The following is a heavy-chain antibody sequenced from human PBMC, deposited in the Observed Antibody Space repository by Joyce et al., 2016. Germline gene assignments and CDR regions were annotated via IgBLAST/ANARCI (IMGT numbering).Heavy chain of an antibody. CDR1: GYTFTSYG. V-gene: IGHV1-18*01. Sequence: QARLVQSGPEVKKPGASVKVSCKASGYTFTSYGISWVRHAPGHGFEWMGGISSYNGKTHYGEKVQGRVTMTTDTVTSTAYMELGGLRVDDTAVYYCARDTSLVITTLMSKDGFDIWGQGTAVIVSS. J-gene: IGHJ3*02. CDR2: ISSYNGKT. CDR3: ARDTSLVITTLMSKDGFDI. D-gene: IGHD4-11*01.